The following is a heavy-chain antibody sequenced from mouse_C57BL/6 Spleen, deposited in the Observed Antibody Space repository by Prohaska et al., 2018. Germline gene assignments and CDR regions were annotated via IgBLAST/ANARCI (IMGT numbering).Heavy chain of an antibody. Sequence: KASGYTFTTYGMSWVKQAPGKGLKWMGWINTYSGVPTYADDFKGRFAFSLETSASTAYLQINNLKNEDTATYFCAREDYGSSLNYFDYWGQGTTLTVSS. V-gene: IGHV9-3*01. D-gene: IGHD1-1*01. J-gene: IGHJ2*01. CDR2: INTYSGVP. CDR3: AREDYGSSLNYFDY. CDR1: GYTFTTYG.